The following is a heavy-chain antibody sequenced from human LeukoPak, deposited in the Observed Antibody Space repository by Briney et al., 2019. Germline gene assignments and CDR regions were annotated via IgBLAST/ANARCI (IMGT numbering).Heavy chain of an antibody. V-gene: IGHV1-69*05. CDR1: GGTFISYP. CDR2: IIPIFGTA. CDR3: ARAMGGGGTNYYYMDV. J-gene: IGHJ6*03. D-gene: IGHD1-26*01. Sequence: PSVKVSCKASGGTFISYPISWVRQAPGQRLEWMGGIIPIFGTANYAQKFQGRVTITTDESTSTAYMELSSLRSEDTAVYYCARAMGGGGTNYYYMDVWGKGTTVTVSS.